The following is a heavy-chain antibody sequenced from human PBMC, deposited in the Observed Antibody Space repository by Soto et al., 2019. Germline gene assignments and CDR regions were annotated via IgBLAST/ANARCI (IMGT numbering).Heavy chain of an antibody. CDR3: VRGGGGYGNGMIDY. D-gene: IGHD5-18*01. J-gene: IGHJ4*02. CDR2: ISYIGTT. V-gene: IGHV4-59*01. Sequence: SETLSLTCTVSGGSISNYYWSWIRQSPGKGLEWIGYISYIGTTNYNPSLKSRVTISVDTSKNQFSLRLTSVTAADTAVYYCVRGGGGYGNGMIDYWGQGTPVTVSS. CDR1: GGSISNYY.